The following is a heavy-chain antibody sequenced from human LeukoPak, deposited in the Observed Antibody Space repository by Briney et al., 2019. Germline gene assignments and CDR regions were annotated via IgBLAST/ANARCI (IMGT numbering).Heavy chain of an antibody. D-gene: IGHD6-13*01. J-gene: IGHJ5*02. CDR1: GFTFSSYW. CDR2: IKQDGSEK. CDR3: ARDRIAAACTNWFDP. V-gene: IGHV3-7*01. Sequence: PGGSLRLSCAASGFTFSSYWMSWVRQAPGKGLEWVANIKQDGSEKYYVDSVKGRFTISRDNAKNSLYLQMNSLRAEDTAVYYCARDRIAAACTNWFDPWGQGTLVTVSS.